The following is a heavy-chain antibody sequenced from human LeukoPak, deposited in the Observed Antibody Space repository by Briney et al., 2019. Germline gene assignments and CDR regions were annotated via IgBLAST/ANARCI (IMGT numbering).Heavy chain of an antibody. V-gene: IGHV3-15*01. CDR1: GFTFSDYY. CDR3: TTDYGDYTYYYYGMDV. Sequence: AGGSLRLSCAASGFTFSDYYMSWIRQAPGKGLEWVGRIKSKTDGGTTDYAAPVKGRFTISRDDSKNTLYLQMNSLKTEDTAVYYCTTDYGDYTYYYYGMDVWGQGTTVTVSS. CDR2: IKSKTDGGTT. J-gene: IGHJ6*02. D-gene: IGHD4-17*01.